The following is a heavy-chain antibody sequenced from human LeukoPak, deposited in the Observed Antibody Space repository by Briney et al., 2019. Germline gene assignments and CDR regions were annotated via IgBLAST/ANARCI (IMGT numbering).Heavy chain of an antibody. CDR3: ARDPFGELLHFDY. D-gene: IGHD3-10*01. V-gene: IGHV3-23*01. CDR1: GFTFSSYA. CDR2: ISGSGGST. J-gene: IGHJ4*02. Sequence: GGSLRLSCAASGFTFSSYAMSWVRQAPGKGLEWVSAISGSGGSTYYADSVKGRFTISRDNSKNTLYLQMNSLRAEDTAVYYCARDPFGELLHFDYWGQGTLVTVSS.